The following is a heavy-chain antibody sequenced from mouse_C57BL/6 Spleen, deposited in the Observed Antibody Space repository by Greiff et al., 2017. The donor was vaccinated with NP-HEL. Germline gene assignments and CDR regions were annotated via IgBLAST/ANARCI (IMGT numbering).Heavy chain of an antibody. CDR1: GFSFNTYA. V-gene: IGHV10-1*01. CDR3: VRDGAYYSNYWYFDV. Sequence: EVKLVESGGGLVQPKGSLKLSCAASGFSFNTYAMNWVRQAPGKGLEWVARIRSKSNNYATYYADSVKDRFTISRDDSESMLYLQMNNLKTEDTAMYYCVRDGAYYSNYWYFDVWGTGTTVTVSS. J-gene: IGHJ1*03. CDR2: IRSKSNNYAT. D-gene: IGHD2-5*01.